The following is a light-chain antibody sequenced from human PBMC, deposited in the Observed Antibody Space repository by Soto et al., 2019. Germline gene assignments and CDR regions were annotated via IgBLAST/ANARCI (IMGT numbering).Light chain of an antibody. CDR1: QSISNW. CDR2: HAS. V-gene: IGKV1-5*01. CDR3: QQYNSYS. J-gene: IGKJ1*01. Sequence: DLQITQSPSTLSASVRGRVPLTCRASQSISNWLAWYQQKPGTAPXVLIYHASNLQSGVPSRFSGSGSGTEFTLTISSLQPDDFATYYCQQYNSYSFGQGTKVDIK.